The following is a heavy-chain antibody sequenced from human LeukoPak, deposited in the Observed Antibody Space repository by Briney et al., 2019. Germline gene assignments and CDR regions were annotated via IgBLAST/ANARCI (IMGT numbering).Heavy chain of an antibody. CDR2: INHIGSP. CDR1: GGLFSVYY. V-gene: IGHV4-34*01. J-gene: IGHJ4*02. D-gene: IGHD3-22*01. CDR3: ARQNSSGLDS. Sequence: SETLTLTCAVCGGLFSVYYWSCTRQPPGKGLECIGEINHIGSPNYNPSLKSRVTISVDTSKNQFSLKLTSVDATEQAVFFCARQNSSGLDSWGQGTLVTVSS.